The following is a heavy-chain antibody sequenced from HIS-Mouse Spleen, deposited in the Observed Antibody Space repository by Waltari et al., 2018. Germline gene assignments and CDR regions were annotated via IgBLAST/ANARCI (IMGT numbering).Heavy chain of an antibody. J-gene: IGHJ2*01. D-gene: IGHD6-13*01. CDR1: GGSISSSSYY. CDR2: IYYSWST. V-gene: IGHV4-39*07. CDR3: AREIPYSSSWYDWYFDL. Sequence: QLQLQESGPGLVKPSETLSLTCTVSGGSISSSSYYWGWIRQPPGKGLEWIWSIYYSWSTYYNPCLKSRVTISVDTSKNQFSLKLSSVTAADTAVYYCAREIPYSSSWYDWYFDLWGRGTLVTVSS.